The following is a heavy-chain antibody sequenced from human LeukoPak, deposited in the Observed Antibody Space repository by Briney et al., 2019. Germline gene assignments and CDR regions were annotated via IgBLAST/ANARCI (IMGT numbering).Heavy chain of an antibody. J-gene: IGHJ4*02. CDR3: AKDPYNWNGDYFDY. CDR2: ISWNSGNI. V-gene: IGHV3-9*01. Sequence: GRSLRLSCAASGFTFDDYAMHWVRQAPGKGLEWVSGISWNSGNIGYADSVKGRFTISRDNSKNTLYLQMNSLRAEDTAVYYCAKDPYNWNGDYFDYWGQGTLVTVSS. CDR1: GFTFDDYA. D-gene: IGHD1-1*01.